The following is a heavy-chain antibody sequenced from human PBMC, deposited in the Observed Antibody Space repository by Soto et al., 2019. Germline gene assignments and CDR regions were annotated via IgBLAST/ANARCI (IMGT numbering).Heavy chain of an antibody. CDR2: FDPDEAET. CDR3: TTYHGDYNFDH. V-gene: IGHV1-24*01. D-gene: IGHD4-17*01. Sequence: ASVNVSYKVSGYTLNEVAMHWVRQAPGKGLEWLGGFDPDEAETIYAQHFQGRVTMTEDTSTDTVYMELSSLRSEDTALYFCTTYHGDYNFDHWGQGTLVTVSS. J-gene: IGHJ5*02. CDR1: GYTLNEVA.